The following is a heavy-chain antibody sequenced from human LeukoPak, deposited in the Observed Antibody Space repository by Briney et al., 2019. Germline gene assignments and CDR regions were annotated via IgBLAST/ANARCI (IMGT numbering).Heavy chain of an antibody. CDR1: GFTFSSYS. Sequence: GGSLRLSCAASGFTFSSYSMNWVRQAPGRGLEWVSSISSSSSYKYYADSVKGRFTISRDNAKNSLYLQMNSLRAEDTAVYYCARGRDIVVVPAGNVWGKGTTVTVSS. CDR3: ARGRDIVVVPAGNV. D-gene: IGHD2-2*01. CDR2: ISSSSSYK. J-gene: IGHJ6*04. V-gene: IGHV3-21*01.